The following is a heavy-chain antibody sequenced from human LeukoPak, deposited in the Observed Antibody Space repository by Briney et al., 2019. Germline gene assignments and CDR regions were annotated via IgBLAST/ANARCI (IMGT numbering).Heavy chain of an antibody. CDR1: GFTFSSYA. CDR2: IKQDGGEK. J-gene: IGHJ4*02. V-gene: IGHV3-7*01. Sequence: PGGSLRLSCAASGFTFSSYAMSWVRQAPGKGLEWVANIKQDGGEKYYVDSVKGRFTISRDNAKNSLYLQMNSLRAEDTAVYYCARLGARQVLDYWAREPWSPSPQ. D-gene: IGHD4-17*01. CDR3: ARLGARQVLDY.